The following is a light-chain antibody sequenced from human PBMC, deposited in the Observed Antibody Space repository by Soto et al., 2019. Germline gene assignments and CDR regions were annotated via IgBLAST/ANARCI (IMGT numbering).Light chain of an antibody. CDR2: KAS. V-gene: IGKV1-5*03. CDR3: QQYNTYPYT. CDR1: QSIGTW. J-gene: IGKJ2*01. Sequence: DIQMTQSPSTLSASVGDRVTITCRASQSIGTWLAWYQQKSGKAPKLLIYKASSLESGVPSRFSGSGSGTEFTLTISSLQPDDFATYYCQQYNTYPYTFGQGTKLEIK.